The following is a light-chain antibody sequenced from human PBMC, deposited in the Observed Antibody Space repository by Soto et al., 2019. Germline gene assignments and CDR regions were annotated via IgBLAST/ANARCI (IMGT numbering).Light chain of an antibody. V-gene: IGKV3D-20*01. CDR1: QSLSNNY. Sequence: EIVLTQSPATLSLSPGERATLSCGAGQSLSNNYLAWYQHKPGLAPRLLIYDASSRAPGIPDRFSGSGSGTDFTLTISRLEPEDFAVYYCQHFDGSPFVCTFGQGTTLE. CDR2: DAS. J-gene: IGKJ2*02. CDR3: QHFDGSPFVCT.